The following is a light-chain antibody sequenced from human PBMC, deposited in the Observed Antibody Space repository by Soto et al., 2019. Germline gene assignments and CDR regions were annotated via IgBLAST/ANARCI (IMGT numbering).Light chain of an antibody. CDR2: GAS. J-gene: IGKJ1*01. CDR1: QSVSSN. Sequence: TQSPDTLSLSALEIATLSCRASQSVSSNVAWYHQKPGQAPRLLIYGASIRATGIPARFSGSGSGTEFTLTISSLLSEDFAVYYCQQYDNWPPWTFGQGTKVDI. V-gene: IGKV3-15*01. CDR3: QQYDNWPPWT.